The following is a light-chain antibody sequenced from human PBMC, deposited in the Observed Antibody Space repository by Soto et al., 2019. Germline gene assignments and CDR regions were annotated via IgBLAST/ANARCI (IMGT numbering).Light chain of an antibody. CDR1: RGSVASNY. V-gene: IGLV6-57*03. Sequence: FMLTQPNSVSESPGKTITISCARARGSVASNYVQWFQQRPGSAPTTLIYRDDQRPSGVPDRFSASVDSSSNSASLTISGLKTEDEAVYYCQSYDRTNVVFGGGTKVTVL. CDR3: QSYDRTNVV. J-gene: IGLJ2*01. CDR2: RDD.